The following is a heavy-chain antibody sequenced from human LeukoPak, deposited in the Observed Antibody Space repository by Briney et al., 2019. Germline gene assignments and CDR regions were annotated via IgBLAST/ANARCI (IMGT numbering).Heavy chain of an antibody. CDR3: ARAFVQLWLGAAFDI. Sequence: SETLSLTCAVYGGSFSGYYWSWIRQPPGKGLEWIGEINHSGSTNYNPSLKSRVTISVDTSKNQFSLKLSSVTAADTAVYYCARAFVQLWLGAAFDIWGQGTMVTVSS. J-gene: IGHJ3*02. V-gene: IGHV4-34*01. CDR2: INHSGST. D-gene: IGHD5-18*01. CDR1: GGSFSGYY.